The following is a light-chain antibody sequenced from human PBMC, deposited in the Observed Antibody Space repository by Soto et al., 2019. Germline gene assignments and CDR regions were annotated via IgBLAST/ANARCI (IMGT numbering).Light chain of an antibody. CDR1: QSINNY. Sequence: IRLPHSPSSRSAAVGDRVTIACRASQSINNYLSWYPQRSGKAPNRLIFAASTLASGVPSRFSVSGSGTDVTLTISGLQPEDWATDFGQQTFSSPLTVGGGTKVDIK. V-gene: IGKV1-39*01. J-gene: IGKJ4*01. CDR2: AAS. CDR3: QQTFSSPLT.